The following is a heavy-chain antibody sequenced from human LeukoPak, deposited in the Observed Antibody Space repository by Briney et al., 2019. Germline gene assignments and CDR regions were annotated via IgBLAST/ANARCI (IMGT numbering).Heavy chain of an antibody. D-gene: IGHD2-15*01. CDR2: IWYDGSNE. CDR3: AREVDCSGGRCYRGEFDY. Sequence: PGGSLRLSCATSGLTFSTYAMHWVRQAPGKGLEWVAVIWYDGSNEHYADSVKGRFTISRDNSRNTLYLQMNSLRVEDTAVYYCAREVDCSGGRCYRGEFDYWGQGTLVTVSS. CDR1: GLTFSTYA. J-gene: IGHJ4*02. V-gene: IGHV3-33*01.